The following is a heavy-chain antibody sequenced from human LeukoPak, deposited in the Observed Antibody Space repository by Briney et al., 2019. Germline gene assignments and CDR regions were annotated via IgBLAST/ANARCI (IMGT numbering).Heavy chain of an antibody. V-gene: IGHV3-48*03. D-gene: IGHD1-26*01. CDR3: ARGGAADY. CDR1: GFTFSSYE. CDR2: ISNTGTTI. J-gene: IGHJ4*02. Sequence: GGSLRLSCAASGFTFSSYEMKWDRQAPGRGLEWVSYISNTGTTIYYADSVKGRFTISRDNAKNSLYLQMNSLRAEDTAAYYCARGGAADYWGQGTLVTVSS.